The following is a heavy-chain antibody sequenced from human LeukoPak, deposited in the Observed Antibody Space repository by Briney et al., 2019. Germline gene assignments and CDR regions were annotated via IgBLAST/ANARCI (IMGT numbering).Heavy chain of an antibody. J-gene: IGHJ4*02. Sequence: PSETLSLTCTVSGGSISSYYWSWIRQPPGKGLEWIGYIYYSGSTNYNPSLKSRVTISVDTSKNQFSLKLSSVTAADTAVYYRARSYDRSGYYYYFDYWGQGTLVTVSS. D-gene: IGHD3-22*01. CDR3: ARSYDRSGYYYYFDY. CDR2: IYYSGST. V-gene: IGHV4-59*01. CDR1: GGSISSYY.